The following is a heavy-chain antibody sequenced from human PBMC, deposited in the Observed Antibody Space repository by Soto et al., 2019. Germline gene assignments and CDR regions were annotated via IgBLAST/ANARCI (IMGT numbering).Heavy chain of an antibody. V-gene: IGHV1-69*06. CDR3: ARVIPTVTRRRVDYGMDV. CDR1: GGTFSSYA. J-gene: IGHJ6*02. D-gene: IGHD4-4*01. CDR2: IIPIFGTA. Sequence: SVKVSCKASGGTFSSYAISWVRQAPGQGLEWMGGIIPIFGTANYAQKFQGRVTITADKSTSTAYMELSSLRSEDTAVYSCARVIPTVTRRRVDYGMDVWGQGTTVTVSS.